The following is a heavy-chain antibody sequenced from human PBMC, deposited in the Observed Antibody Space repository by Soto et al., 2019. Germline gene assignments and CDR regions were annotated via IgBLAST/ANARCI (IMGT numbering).Heavy chain of an antibody. CDR1: GGSISSYY. CDR2: ISYSGST. V-gene: IGHV4-59*08. CDR3: ARHGYVRSIDK. J-gene: IGHJ4*02. Sequence: PSETLSLTCTVSGGSISSYYWSWIRQPPGKGLEWIGYISYSGSTNYNPSLKSRVTISVDTSKNQFSLNLRSVTAADTAVYYCARHGYVRSIDKWGQGNLVTFSS. D-gene: IGHD2-2*01.